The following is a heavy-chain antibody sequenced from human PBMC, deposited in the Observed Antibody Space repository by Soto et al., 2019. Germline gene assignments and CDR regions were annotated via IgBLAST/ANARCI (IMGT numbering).Heavy chain of an antibody. J-gene: IGHJ6*02. D-gene: IGHD3-10*01. CDR3: ATYSVSGNMYYFGMDV. CDR1: GGSISGQH. V-gene: IGHV4-59*11. CDR2: IYNNRST. Sequence: AETLSLTCTCSGGSISGQHWSLLGQPPGKGLEWIGFIYNNRSTNYNPSLESRVAISVDTSNNQFSLKVMSVTAADTSVYYRATYSVSGNMYYFGMDVWGQGTTVTVSS.